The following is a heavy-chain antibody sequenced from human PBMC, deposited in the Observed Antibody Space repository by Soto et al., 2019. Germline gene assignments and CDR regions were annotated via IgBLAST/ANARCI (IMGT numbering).Heavy chain of an antibody. J-gene: IGHJ3*02. CDR2: IYYSGST. V-gene: IGHV4-31*03. D-gene: IGHD4-17*01. CDR1: GGSISSGGYY. CDR3: AREADYGDYGRGIGAFDI. Sequence: QVQLQESGPGLVKPSQTLSLTCTVSGGSISSGGYYWSWIRQHPGKGLEWIGYIYYSGSTYYNPSLTRRVTISVDTSKNQFSLKLSSVTAADTAVYYCAREADYGDYGRGIGAFDIWGQGTMVTVSS.